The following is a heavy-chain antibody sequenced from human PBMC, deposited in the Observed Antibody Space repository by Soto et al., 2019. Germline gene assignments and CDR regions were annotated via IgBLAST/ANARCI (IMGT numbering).Heavy chain of an antibody. J-gene: IGHJ4*02. V-gene: IGHV3-23*01. CDR1: GFTFSSYA. Sequence: EVQLLESGGGLVQPGGSLRLSCAASGFTFSSYAMSWVRQAPGKGLEWVSGISGSGGSTYYADSVKGRFTISRDNSKNTLYLQMNSLRVEDTAVYHCAKDRISYFDYWGQGTLVTVSS. CDR3: AKDRISYFDY. CDR2: ISGSGGST.